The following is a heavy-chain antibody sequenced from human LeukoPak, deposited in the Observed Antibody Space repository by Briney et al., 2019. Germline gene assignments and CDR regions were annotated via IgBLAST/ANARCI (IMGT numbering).Heavy chain of an antibody. Sequence: PSQTLSLTCSVSGGSISSGDYYWSWIRQHPGKGLEWIGYIYYSGSTYYNSSLKSRVTISVDTSKSHFSLKLSSVTAADTAVYYCARPRHSIANLDYFDYWGQGTLVTVSS. CDR1: GGSISSGDYY. CDR3: ARPRHSIANLDYFDY. CDR2: IYYSGST. V-gene: IGHV4-31*03. J-gene: IGHJ4*02. D-gene: IGHD3-3*02.